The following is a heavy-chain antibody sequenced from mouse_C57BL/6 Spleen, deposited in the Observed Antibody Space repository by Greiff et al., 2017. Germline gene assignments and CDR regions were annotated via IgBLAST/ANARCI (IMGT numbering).Heavy chain of an antibody. CDR2: IDPETGGT. J-gene: IGHJ3*01. CDR3: TRRLYCGNTWFAY. D-gene: IGHD2-1*01. Sequence: VQLQQSGAELVRPGASVTLSCKASGYTFTDYEMHWVKQTPVHGLEWIGAIDPETGGTAYNQKFKGKAILTADKSSSTAYMELRRLTSEDSAVYYCTRRLYCGNTWFAYWGQGTLVTVSA. V-gene: IGHV1-15*01. CDR1: GYTFTDYE.